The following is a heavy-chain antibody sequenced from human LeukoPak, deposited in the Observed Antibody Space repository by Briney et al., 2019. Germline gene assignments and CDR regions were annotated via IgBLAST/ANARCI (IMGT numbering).Heavy chain of an antibody. J-gene: IGHJ6*03. D-gene: IGHD3-22*01. CDR3: ARDGVDSSGYYYLPHHYYYYMDV. CDR1: GYTFTSYG. V-gene: IGHV1-18*01. CDR2: ISAYNGNT. Sequence: GASVKVSCKASGYTFTSYGISWVRQAPGQGLEWMGWISAYNGNTNYAQKLQGRVTMTTDTSTSTAYMELRSLRSDDTAVYYCARDGVDSSGYYYLPHHYYYYMDVWGKGTTVTVSS.